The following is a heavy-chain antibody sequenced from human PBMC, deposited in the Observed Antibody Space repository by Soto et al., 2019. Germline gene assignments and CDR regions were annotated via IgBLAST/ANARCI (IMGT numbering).Heavy chain of an antibody. CDR3: AREGDDWNYGLAFDI. D-gene: IGHD1-7*01. J-gene: IGHJ3*02. CDR2: ISYDGSNK. CDR1: GVTFSSYA. V-gene: IGHV3-30-3*01. Sequence: GGSLRLSCAASGVTFSSYAMHWVRQAPGKGLEWVAVISYDGSNKYYADSVKGRFTISRDNSKNTLYLQMNSLRAEDTAVYYCAREGDDWNYGLAFDIWGQGTMVTVSS.